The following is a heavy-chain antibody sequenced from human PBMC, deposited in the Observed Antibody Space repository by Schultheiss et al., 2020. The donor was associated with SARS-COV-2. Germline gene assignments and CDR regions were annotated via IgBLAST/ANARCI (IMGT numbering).Heavy chain of an antibody. CDR1: GFTFSSYG. V-gene: IGHV3-30*03. Sequence: GGSLRLSCAASGFTFSSYGMHWVRQAPGKGLEWVAVISYDGSNKYYADSVKGRFTISRDNSKNTLYLQMNSLRAEDTAVYYCARVGYSSGWTRALFDYWGQGTLVTVSS. CDR2: ISYDGSNK. D-gene: IGHD6-19*01. J-gene: IGHJ4*02. CDR3: ARVGYSSGWTRALFDY.